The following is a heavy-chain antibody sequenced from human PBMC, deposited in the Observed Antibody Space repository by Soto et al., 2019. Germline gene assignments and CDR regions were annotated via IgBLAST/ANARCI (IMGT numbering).Heavy chain of an antibody. D-gene: IGHD6-6*01. Sequence: GRSVTLSCSSSGFTFSSYSMHLVRQAPGKGLEWVEVISYDGSNKYYADSVKGRFTISRDNSKNTMYLQMNTLRAEDTAVYYCARATPSSIPFDIWGQGTMVTVSS. CDR2: ISYDGSNK. CDR1: GFTFSSYS. J-gene: IGHJ3*02. CDR3: ARATPSSIPFDI. V-gene: IGHV3-30-3*01.